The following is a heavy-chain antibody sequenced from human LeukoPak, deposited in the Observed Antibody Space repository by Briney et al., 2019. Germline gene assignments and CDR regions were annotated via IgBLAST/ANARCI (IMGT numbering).Heavy chain of an antibody. D-gene: IGHD6-19*01. Sequence: PGGSLRLSCAASGFAFSSYAMSWVRQAPGKGLEWVSAISGSGGSTYYADSVKGRFTISRDNSKNTLYLQMNSLRAEDTAVYYCAKVLSSGWYGLGTYFDYWGQGTLVTVSS. CDR1: GFAFSSYA. CDR2: ISGSGGST. V-gene: IGHV3-23*01. CDR3: AKVLSSGWYGLGTYFDY. J-gene: IGHJ4*02.